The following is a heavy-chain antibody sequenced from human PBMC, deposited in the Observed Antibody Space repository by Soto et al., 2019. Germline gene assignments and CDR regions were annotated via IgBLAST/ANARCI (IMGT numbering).Heavy chain of an antibody. D-gene: IGHD1-1*01. CDR2: IFYAGST. V-gene: IGHV4-39*01. CDR3: VRGTDCKTTSTCYRYFDF. Sequence: SETLSLTCNVSGGSISSSRSYWAWFRQPPGKELEWIANIFYAGSTYYNPSLKSRVTVSVDTSKNQFSLKLDSVTAADTAVYFCVRGTDCKTTSTCYRYFDFWGRGTLVTVSS. CDR1: GGSISSSRSY. J-gene: IGHJ4*01.